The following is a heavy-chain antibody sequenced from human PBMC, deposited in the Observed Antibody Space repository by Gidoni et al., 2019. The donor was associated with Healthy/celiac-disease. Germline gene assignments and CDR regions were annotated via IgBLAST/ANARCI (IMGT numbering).Heavy chain of an antibody. CDR2: IYYSGST. D-gene: IGHD1-1*01. Sequence: QLQLQESGPGLVKPSETLSLTCTVSGGSISSSSYYWGWIRQPPGKGLEWIGSIYYSGSTYYNPSLKSRVTISVDTSKNQFSLKLSSVTAADTAVYYCAKELPSGHWFDPWGQGTLVTVSS. V-gene: IGHV4-39*02. CDR3: AKELPSGHWFDP. J-gene: IGHJ5*02. CDR1: GGSISSSSYY.